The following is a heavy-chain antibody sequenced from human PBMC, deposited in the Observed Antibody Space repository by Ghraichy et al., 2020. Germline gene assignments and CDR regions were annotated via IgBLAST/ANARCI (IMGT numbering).Heavy chain of an antibody. CDR1: GFTFSSYE. J-gene: IGHJ4*02. CDR2: ISGSGSVT. D-gene: IGHD3-16*01. V-gene: IGHV3-48*03. Sequence: GESLNISCEVSGFTFSSYEMNWVRQAPGKGLDWVSYISGSGSVTNYADSVKGRFTVSRDNAKNLLYLQMNSLRAEDTAVYYCARGYVGGVESHFDNWGQGTLVTASS. CDR3: ARGYVGGVESHFDN.